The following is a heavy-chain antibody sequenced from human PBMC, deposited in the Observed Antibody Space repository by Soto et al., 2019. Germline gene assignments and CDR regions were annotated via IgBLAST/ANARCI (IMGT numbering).Heavy chain of an antibody. CDR3: ARDAFSSGWFFDY. CDR2: IYYSGST. J-gene: IGHJ4*02. D-gene: IGHD6-19*01. Sequence: QVQLQESGPGLVKPSETLSLTCTVSGGSVSSGSYYWSWIRQPPGKGLEWIGYIYYSGSTNYNPSLKSRVTISVDTSKNQFSLKLSSVTAADTAVYYCARDAFSSGWFFDYWGQGTLVTVSS. V-gene: IGHV4-61*01. CDR1: GGSVSSGSYY.